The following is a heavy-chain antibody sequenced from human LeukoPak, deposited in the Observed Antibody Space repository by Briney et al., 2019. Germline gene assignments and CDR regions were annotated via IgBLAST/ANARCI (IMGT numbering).Heavy chain of an antibody. CDR2: ISAYNGNT. Sequence: ASVKVSCQASGFSFTTKNGISWVRQAPGQGLEWMGWISAYNGNTNYAQKLQGRVTMTTDTSTSTAYMELRSLRSDDTAVYYCARAVRTSSFYYYYYYMDVWGKGTTVTVSS. V-gene: IGHV1-18*01. CDR3: ARAVRTSSFYYYYYYMDV. CDR1: GFSFTTKNG. D-gene: IGHD2-2*01. J-gene: IGHJ6*03.